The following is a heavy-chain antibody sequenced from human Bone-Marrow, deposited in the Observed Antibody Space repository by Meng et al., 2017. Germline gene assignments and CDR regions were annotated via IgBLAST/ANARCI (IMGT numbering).Heavy chain of an antibody. CDR2: IIPIFGTA. CDR1: GCSLSIYA. Sequence: QVPSVRCRSDVKKPGSSVKVSCKASGCSLSIYAISLVRQAPGQGLEWMGGIIPIFGTANYAQKFQGRVTIPADESTITAYMELSSLRSEDTAVYYCATIGRYCSSTSCLNWFDPWGQGTLVTVSS. V-gene: IGHV1-69*01. D-gene: IGHD2-2*01. J-gene: IGHJ5*02. CDR3: ATIGRYCSSTSCLNWFDP.